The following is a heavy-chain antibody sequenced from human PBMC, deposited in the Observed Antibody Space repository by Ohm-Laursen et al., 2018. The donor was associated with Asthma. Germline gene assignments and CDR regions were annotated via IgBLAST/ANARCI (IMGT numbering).Heavy chain of an antibody. CDR2: ISWNSGSI. D-gene: IGHD3-9*01. CDR3: AKDDIPQSYYYGMDV. Sequence: SLRLSCAASGFTFDDYAMHWVRQAPGKGLEWVSGISWNSGSIGYADSVKGRFTISRDNAKNSLYLQMNSLRAEDTALYYCAKDDIPQSYYYGMDVWGQGTTVTVSS. V-gene: IGHV3-9*01. CDR1: GFTFDDYA. J-gene: IGHJ6*02.